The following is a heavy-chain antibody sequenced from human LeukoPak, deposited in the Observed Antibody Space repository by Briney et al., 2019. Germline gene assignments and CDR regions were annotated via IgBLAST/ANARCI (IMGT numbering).Heavy chain of an antibody. CDR1: GGSISSYY. D-gene: IGHD6-13*01. V-gene: IGHV4-59*01. CDR3: ARNLIPEQLVLNF. CDR2: IHYSGST. Sequence: SETLSLTCTVSGGSISSYYWSWIRQPPGKGLEWIGYIHYSGSTNYNPSLKSRVTISVDTSKNQFSLKLSSVTAADTAVYFCARNLIPEQLVLNFWGQGTLVTVSS. J-gene: IGHJ4*02.